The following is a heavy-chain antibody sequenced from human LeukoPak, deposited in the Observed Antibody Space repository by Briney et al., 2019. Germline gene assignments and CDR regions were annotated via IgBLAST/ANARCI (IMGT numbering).Heavy chain of an antibody. J-gene: IGHJ4*02. CDR3: ARGHYDVLAASYKWTPDY. CDR2: ITSGGDYT. D-gene: IGHD3-9*01. CDR1: GFTFNTFN. Sequence: GGPLRLSCAASGFTFNTFNMNWLRQAPGKGLEWVSSITSGGDYTYYADSVKGRFTTSRDNAKNSLSLQLNSLRVEDTAVYYCARGHYDVLAASYKWTPDYWGQGTLVTVSS. V-gene: IGHV3-21*01.